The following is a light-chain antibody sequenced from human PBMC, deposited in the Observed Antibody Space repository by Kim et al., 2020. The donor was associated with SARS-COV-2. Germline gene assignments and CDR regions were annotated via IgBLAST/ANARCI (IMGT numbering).Light chain of an antibody. CDR1: QSVRSY. V-gene: IGKV3-11*01. Sequence: LSPGERATLSCRASQSVRSYLAWYQHKRGQAPRLLIFDASNRATGIPARFSGSGSGTDFTLTISSLEPEDFAVYYCQQRATWPLTFGGGTKVDIK. J-gene: IGKJ4*01. CDR2: DAS. CDR3: QQRATWPLT.